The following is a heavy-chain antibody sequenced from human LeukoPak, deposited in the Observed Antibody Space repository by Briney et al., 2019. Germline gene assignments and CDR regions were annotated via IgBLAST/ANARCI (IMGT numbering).Heavy chain of an antibody. Sequence: ASVKVSCKASGYTFTSYGISWVRQAPGQGLEWMGWISAYNGNTNYAQKLQGRVTMTTDTSTSTAYMELRSLRSDDTAVYYCARDRPYYYDSSGYLDAFDIWGQGTMVTVSS. D-gene: IGHD3-22*01. J-gene: IGHJ3*02. CDR1: GYTFTSYG. CDR3: ARDRPYYYDSSGYLDAFDI. CDR2: ISAYNGNT. V-gene: IGHV1-18*01.